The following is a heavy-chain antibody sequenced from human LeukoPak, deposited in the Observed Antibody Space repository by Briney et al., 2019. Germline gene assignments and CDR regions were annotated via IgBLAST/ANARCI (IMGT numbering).Heavy chain of an antibody. J-gene: IGHJ4*02. D-gene: IGHD3-10*01. Sequence: GGSLRLSCAASGFTFSSYAMSWVRQAPGKGLEWVSAISGSGGSTYYADSVKGRFTISRDNSKNTLYLQMNSLRAEDTAVYYCARTGGYYGSGDYWGQGTLVTVSS. CDR2: ISGSGGST. V-gene: IGHV3-23*01. CDR3: ARTGGYYGSGDY. CDR1: GFTFSSYA.